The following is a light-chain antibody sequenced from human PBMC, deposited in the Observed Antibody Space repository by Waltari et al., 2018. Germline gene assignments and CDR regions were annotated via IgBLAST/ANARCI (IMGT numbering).Light chain of an antibody. CDR3: MQGTHWPYT. CDR1: QSLVHSDGNTY. J-gene: IGKJ2*01. CDR2: KVS. V-gene: IGKV2-30*02. Sequence: DVVMTQSPLSLPVTLGQPASISCKSSQSLVHSDGNTYLMWFKQMPGQSRRRLIYKVSTRESGVPDRFSGSGSGTDFTLKISRVEAEDVGVYYCMQGTHWPYTFGQGTKLDIK.